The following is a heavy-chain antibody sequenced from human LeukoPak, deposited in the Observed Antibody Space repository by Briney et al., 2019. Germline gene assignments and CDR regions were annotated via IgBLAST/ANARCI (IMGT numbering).Heavy chain of an antibody. CDR3: ATIKSGNIYGSFDF. V-gene: IGHV4-59*01. D-gene: IGHD5-18*01. CDR1: GVSISSYY. Sequence: SGTLSLTCTVSGVSISSYYWSWLRQPPGKGLEWIAYMRDTGNTKDNPSFKSRLTLSADTSKNQFSLRLSSVTAADTAVYYCATIKSGNIYGSFDFWGQGILVTVSS. J-gene: IGHJ4*02. CDR2: MRDTGNT.